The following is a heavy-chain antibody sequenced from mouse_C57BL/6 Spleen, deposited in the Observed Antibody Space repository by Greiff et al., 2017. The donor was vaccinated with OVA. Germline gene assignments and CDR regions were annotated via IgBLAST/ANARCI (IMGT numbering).Heavy chain of an antibody. CDR2: IYPGSGST. J-gene: IGHJ2*01. CDR3: AREGDGYFDY. V-gene: IGHV1-55*01. D-gene: IGHD2-3*01. Sequence: QVQLQQPGAELVKPGASVKMSCKASGYTFTSYWITWVKQRPGQGLAWIGDIYPGSGSTNSNEKFKSKATLTVDTSSSTAYMQLSSLTSEDSAVYYCAREGDGYFDYWGQGTTLTVSS. CDR1: GYTFTSYW.